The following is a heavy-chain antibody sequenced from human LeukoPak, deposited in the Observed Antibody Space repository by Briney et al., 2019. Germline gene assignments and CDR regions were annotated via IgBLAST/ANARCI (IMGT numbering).Heavy chain of an antibody. J-gene: IGHJ6*02. CDR2: IGTAGNT. Sequence: GGSLRLSCAASGFTFSSYDMHWVRQATGKGLKWVSAIGTAGNTYYPGSVKGRFTISRENAKTSLYLQMNSLRAGDTAVYYCAREPRWFGDLYGMDVWGQGATVTVSS. CDR3: AREPRWFGDLYGMDV. CDR1: GFTFSSYD. D-gene: IGHD3-10*01. V-gene: IGHV3-13*04.